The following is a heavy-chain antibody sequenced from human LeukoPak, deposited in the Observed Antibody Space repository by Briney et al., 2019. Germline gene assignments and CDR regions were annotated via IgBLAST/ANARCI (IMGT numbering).Heavy chain of an antibody. CDR1: GLNFGNYD. CDR2: LRYAGWTK. J-gene: IGHJ3*01. CDR3: VALAGDGFDF. Sequence: PGGSLRLSCAASGLNFGNYDMHWARQAPNKGPGSLASLRYAGWTKHHADSLRGRFTVSRDNSKTTLSMQTQSTRPDDPGLSYCVALAGDGFDFWSQGQMVTVSS. V-gene: IGHV3-30*02. D-gene: IGHD5-12*01.